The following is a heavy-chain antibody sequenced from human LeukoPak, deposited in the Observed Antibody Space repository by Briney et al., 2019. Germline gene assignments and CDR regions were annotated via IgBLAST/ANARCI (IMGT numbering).Heavy chain of an antibody. CDR3: AKNDFGSGWVGDY. CDR2: IYSGGST. D-gene: IGHD6-19*01. Sequence: GGSLRLSCAASGFTVSSNYMSWVRQAPGKGLEWVSLIYSGGSTYYADSVKGRFTISRDNSKNTLYLQMNSLRAEDTAVYYCAKNDFGSGWVGDYWGQGTLVTVSS. CDR1: GFTVSSNY. J-gene: IGHJ4*02. V-gene: IGHV3-53*01.